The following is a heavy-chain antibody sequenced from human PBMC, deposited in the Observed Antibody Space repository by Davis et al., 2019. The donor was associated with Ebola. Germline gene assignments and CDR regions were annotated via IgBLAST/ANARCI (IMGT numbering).Heavy chain of an antibody. D-gene: IGHD3-10*01. V-gene: IGHV1-46*01. Sequence: ASVKVSCKASGYTFTSYYMHWVRQAPGQGLEWMGIINPSGGSTSYAQKFQGRVTITVDESTSTAYMELSSLRSEDTAVYYCARDGSGYNWFDPWGQGTLVTVSS. CDR3: ARDGSGYNWFDP. J-gene: IGHJ5*02. CDR1: GYTFTSYY. CDR2: INPSGGST.